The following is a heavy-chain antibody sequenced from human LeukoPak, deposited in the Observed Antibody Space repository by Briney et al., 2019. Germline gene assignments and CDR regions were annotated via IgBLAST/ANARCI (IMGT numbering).Heavy chain of an antibody. V-gene: IGHV1-18*01. CDR3: ARDGTSTDDY. CDR2: ISGNNDNP. CDR1: GYTFSNFG. J-gene: IGHJ4*02. D-gene: IGHD2-2*01. Sequence: ASVGVSCKTSGYTFSNFGINWVRQAPGQGLEWTGWISGNNDNPNYGQKFQGRFTVTTDSSTSTAYMELRNLRFDDTAVYYCARDGTSTDDYWGQGTLVTVSS.